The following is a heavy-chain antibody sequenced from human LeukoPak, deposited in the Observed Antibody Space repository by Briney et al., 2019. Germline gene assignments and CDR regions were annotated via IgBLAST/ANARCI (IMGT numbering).Heavy chain of an antibody. CDR1: GFTFSSYE. Sequence: EGSLRLSCAASGFTFSSYEMNWVRQAPGEGLEWVSYISSSGSTIYYADSVKGRFTISRDNAKNSLYLQMYSLRAEDTAVYYCARDGPPAGTLDYGSGSIPYYYGMDVWGQGTTVTVSS. CDR3: ARDGPPAGTLDYGSGSIPYYYGMDV. CDR2: ISSSGSTI. J-gene: IGHJ6*02. D-gene: IGHD3-10*01. V-gene: IGHV3-48*03.